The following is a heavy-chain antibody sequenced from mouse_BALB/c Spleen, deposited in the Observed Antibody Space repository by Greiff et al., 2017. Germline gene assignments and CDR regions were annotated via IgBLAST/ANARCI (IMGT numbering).Heavy chain of an antibody. J-gene: IGHJ4*01. D-gene: IGHD2-3*01. V-gene: IGHV2-9*02. CDR3: ARGIDGYYYAMDY. CDR2: IWAGGST. CDR1: GFSLTSYG. Sequence: VKLMESGPGLVAPSQSLSITCTVSGFSLTSYGVHWVRQPPGKGLEWLGVIWAGGSTNYNSALMSRLSISKDNSKSQVFLKMNSLQTDDTAMYYCARGIDGYYYAMDYWGQGTSVTVSS.